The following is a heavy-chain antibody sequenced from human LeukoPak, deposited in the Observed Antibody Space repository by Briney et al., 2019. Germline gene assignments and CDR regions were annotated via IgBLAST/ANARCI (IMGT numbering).Heavy chain of an antibody. D-gene: IGHD2-2*01. CDR3: ATLNHCSSTSCYLVGFDP. CDR2: FDPEDGET. Sequence: ASVKVSCKVSGYTLTELSMHWVRQAPGKGLEWMGGFDPEDGETIYAQKFQGRVTMTGDTSTDTAYMELSSLRSEDTAVYYCATLNHCSSTSCYLVGFDPWGQGTLVTVSS. J-gene: IGHJ5*02. CDR1: GYTLTELS. V-gene: IGHV1-24*01.